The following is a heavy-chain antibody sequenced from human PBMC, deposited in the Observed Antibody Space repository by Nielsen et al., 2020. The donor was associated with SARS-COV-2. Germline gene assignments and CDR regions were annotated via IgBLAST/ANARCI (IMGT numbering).Heavy chain of an antibody. D-gene: IGHD6-19*01. J-gene: IGHJ3*02. V-gene: IGHV3-33*01. CDR3: ARNSLAVAGSDAFDI. CDR2: IWYDGSNK. Sequence: GGSLRLSCAASGFTFSSYGMHWVRQAPGKGLEWVVVIWYDGSNKYYADSVKGRFTISRDNSKNTLYLQMNSLRAEDTAVYYCARNSLAVAGSDAFDIWGQGTMVTVSS. CDR1: GFTFSSYG.